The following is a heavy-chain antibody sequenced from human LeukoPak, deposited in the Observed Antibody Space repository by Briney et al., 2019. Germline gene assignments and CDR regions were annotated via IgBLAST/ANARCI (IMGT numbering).Heavy chain of an antibody. V-gene: IGHV3-49*03. J-gene: IGHJ4*02. D-gene: IGHD6-19*01. CDR3: SRGSGWLSVY. CDR1: GFTFGDYL. Sequence: PGRSLRLSCTASGFTFGDYLMSWFRQAPGKGLEWIGFISGGTTEYAASVKGRFTISRADSTSIAYLQMNSLTTEDTAVYYCSRGSGWLSVYWGQGTLVTVSS. CDR2: ISGGTT.